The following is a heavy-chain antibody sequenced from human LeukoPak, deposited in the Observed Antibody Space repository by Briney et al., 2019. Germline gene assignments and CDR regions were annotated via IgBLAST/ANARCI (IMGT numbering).Heavy chain of an antibody. Sequence: SETLSLTCAVSGGSITSHSWWSWVRQPPGKGLERIGEIYHGGDTNYDPSVKSRVTMSVDKSKNHFSLNLRSVTAADTAIYYCASHVTVLGTRGFDYWGQGILVTVSS. CDR2: IYHGGDT. D-gene: IGHD6-19*01. V-gene: IGHV4-4*02. CDR1: GGSITSHSW. J-gene: IGHJ4*02. CDR3: ASHVTVLGTRGFDY.